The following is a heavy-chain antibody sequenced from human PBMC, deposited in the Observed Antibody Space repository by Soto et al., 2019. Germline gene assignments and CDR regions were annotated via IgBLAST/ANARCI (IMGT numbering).Heavy chain of an antibody. J-gene: IGHJ4*02. Sequence: GGSLRLSCVASGFSVSANYMTWMRQAPGKGLEWVSVIHGGGNTYYADSVKGRFTISRDNSKNTVHLQMESLRVDDTAIYYCAKARAVRLEVCDSWGQGALVTVSS. CDR1: GFSVSANY. CDR3: AKARAVRLEVCDS. V-gene: IGHV3-53*01. CDR2: IHGGGNT. D-gene: IGHD6-19*01.